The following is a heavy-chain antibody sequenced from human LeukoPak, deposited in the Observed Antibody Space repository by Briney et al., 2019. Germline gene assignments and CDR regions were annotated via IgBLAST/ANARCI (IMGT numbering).Heavy chain of an antibody. CDR3: ARSYYYDSSGYGCDY. J-gene: IGHJ4*02. CDR1: GFTFSSYS. Sequence: GGSLRLSCAASGFTFSSYSMNWVRQAPGKGPEWVSSISSSSSYIYYADSVKGRFTISRDNAKNSLYLQMNSLRAEDTAVYYCARSYYYDSSGYGCDYWGQGTLVTVSS. D-gene: IGHD3-22*01. CDR2: ISSSSSYI. V-gene: IGHV3-21*01.